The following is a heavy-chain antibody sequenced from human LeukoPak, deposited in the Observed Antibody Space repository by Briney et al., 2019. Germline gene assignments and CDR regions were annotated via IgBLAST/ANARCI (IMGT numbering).Heavy chain of an antibody. Sequence: SETLSLTCRVSGGSISSYYWSWIRQAPGKGLEWIGYIYYSGSTKYSPSLKSRVTISVDKSKNQFSLKLSSVTAADTAVYYCARDAVSLNWFDPWGQGTLVTVSS. V-gene: IGHV4-59*12. CDR1: GGSISSYY. D-gene: IGHD2/OR15-2a*01. CDR2: IYYSGST. CDR3: ARDAVSLNWFDP. J-gene: IGHJ5*02.